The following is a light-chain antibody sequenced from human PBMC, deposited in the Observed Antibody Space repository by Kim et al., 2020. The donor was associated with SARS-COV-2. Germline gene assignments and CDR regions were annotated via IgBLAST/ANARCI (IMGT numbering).Light chain of an antibody. CDR2: GKN. CDR1: SLRSYY. J-gene: IGLJ2*01. Sequence: ALGTTVRITCQGDSLRSYYASWYQQKRGQAPVLVIYGKNNRPSGIPDRFSGSSSGNTASLTITGAQAEDEADYYCNSRDSSGNHVVFGGGTQLTVL. V-gene: IGLV3-19*01. CDR3: NSRDSSGNHVV.